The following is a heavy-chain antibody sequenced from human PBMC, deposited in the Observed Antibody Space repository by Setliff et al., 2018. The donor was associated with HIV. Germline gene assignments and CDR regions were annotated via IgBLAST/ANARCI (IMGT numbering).Heavy chain of an antibody. J-gene: IGHJ5*02. CDR2: IHYNGRT. Sequence: PSETLSHTCTVSGDSITNDDYYWGWIRQPPGKGLEWIAIIHYNGRTYYDPSLKSRVTIFVDTSKTQFYLKLRSVTASDTAVYYCARYTSKVDWFDPWGQGTLVTVSS. D-gene: IGHD2-2*02. CDR3: ARYTSKVDWFDP. V-gene: IGHV4-39*01. CDR1: GDSITNDDYY.